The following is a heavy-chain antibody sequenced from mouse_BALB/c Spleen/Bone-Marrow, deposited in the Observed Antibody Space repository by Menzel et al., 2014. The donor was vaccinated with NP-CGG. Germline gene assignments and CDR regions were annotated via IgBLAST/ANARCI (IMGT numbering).Heavy chain of an antibody. CDR3: ARHEDGYYDAMDY. Sequence: EVQLVESGGGLVKPGGSLKLSCAASGFAFSSYDMSWVRQTPEKRQEWVAYISSGGGSTYYPDTVKGRFTISRDNAKNTLYLQMSSLKSEDTAMYYCARHEDGYYDAMDYWGQGTSVTVSS. CDR2: ISSGGGST. CDR1: GFAFSSYD. D-gene: IGHD2-3*01. J-gene: IGHJ4*01. V-gene: IGHV5-12-1*01.